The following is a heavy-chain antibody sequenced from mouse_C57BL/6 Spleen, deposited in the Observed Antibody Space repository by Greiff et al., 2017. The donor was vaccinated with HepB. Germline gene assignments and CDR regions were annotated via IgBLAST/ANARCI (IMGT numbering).Heavy chain of an antibody. CDR2: IDPSDSYT. D-gene: IGHD2-5*01. J-gene: IGHJ2*01. V-gene: IGHV1-50*01. Sequence: QVQLQPPGAELVKPGASVKLSCKASGYTFTSYWMQWVKQRPGQGLAWIGEIDPSDSYTNYNQKFKGKATLTVDTSSSTAYMQLSSLTSEDSAVYYCARKGAYSNYDYFDYWGQGTTLTVSS. CDR1: GYTFTSYW. CDR3: ARKGAYSNYDYFDY.